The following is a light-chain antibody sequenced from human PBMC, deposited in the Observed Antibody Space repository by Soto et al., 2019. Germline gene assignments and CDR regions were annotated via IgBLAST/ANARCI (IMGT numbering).Light chain of an antibody. CDR2: RAS. J-gene: IGKJ5*01. CDR3: QQRSSWPIT. CDR1: QTVNNNY. Sequence: EIVFTESPGTLSLSPGERATLSCRASQTVNNNYVAWYQQKPGQAPRLLIFRASNRATGIPARFSGSGSGTDFTLTISSLEPEDFAVYYCQQRSSWPITFGQGTRLEIK. V-gene: IGKV3-11*01.